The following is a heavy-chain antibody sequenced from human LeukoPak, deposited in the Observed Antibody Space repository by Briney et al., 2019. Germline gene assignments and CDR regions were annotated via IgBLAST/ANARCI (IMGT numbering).Heavy chain of an antibody. CDR3: ARDAMSGGVMVPAAIPQLVRDKHFDY. V-gene: IGHV3-21*01. Sequence: GGSLRLSCAASGFTFSSYSMNWVRQAPGKGLEWVSSLSSSSSYIYYADSVKGRFTISRDNAKNSLYLQMNSLRAEDTAVYYRARDAMSGGVMVPAAIPQLVRDKHFDYWGQGTLVTVSS. CDR2: LSSSSSYI. D-gene: IGHD2-2*01. J-gene: IGHJ4*02. CDR1: GFTFSSYS.